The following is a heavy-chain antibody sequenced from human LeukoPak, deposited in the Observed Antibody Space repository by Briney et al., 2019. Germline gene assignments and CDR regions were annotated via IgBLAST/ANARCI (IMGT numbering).Heavy chain of an antibody. CDR2: ISYDGNNK. J-gene: IGHJ4*02. D-gene: IGHD3-22*01. CDR1: GFTFSSYT. Sequence: GGSLRLSCAASGFTFSSYTMHWVRQAPGKGLEWVAIISYDGNNKYYADSVQGRFTISRDNSKNTLYLQMNSLRPEDTAMYYCARSYYDSSAPDYWGQGTLVTVSS. V-gene: IGHV3-30-3*01. CDR3: ARSYYDSSAPDY.